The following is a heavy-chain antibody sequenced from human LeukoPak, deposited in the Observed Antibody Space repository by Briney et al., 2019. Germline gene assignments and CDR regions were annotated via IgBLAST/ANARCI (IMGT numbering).Heavy chain of an antibody. Sequence: SETLSLTCTVSGGSISSGGYYWSWIRQHPEKGLEWIGYIYYSGSTYYNPSLKSRVTISVDTSKNQFSLKLSSVTAADTAVYYCARDRSYGDYLNWFDPWGQGTLVTVSS. CDR1: GGSISSGGYY. CDR3: ARDRSYGDYLNWFDP. V-gene: IGHV4-31*03. J-gene: IGHJ5*02. CDR2: IYYSGST. D-gene: IGHD4-17*01.